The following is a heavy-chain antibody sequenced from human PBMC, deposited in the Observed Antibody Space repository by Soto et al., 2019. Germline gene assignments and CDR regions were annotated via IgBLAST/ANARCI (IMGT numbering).Heavy chain of an antibody. Sequence: PGGSLRLSCAASGFTFSSYSMNWVRQAPGKGLEWVSYISSSSSTIYYADSVKGRFTISRDNAKNSLYLQMNSLRDGDTAVYYCARDTRLDAFDIWGQGTMVTVSS. CDR1: GFTFSSYS. V-gene: IGHV3-48*02. J-gene: IGHJ3*02. CDR3: ARDTRLDAFDI. CDR2: ISSSSSTI.